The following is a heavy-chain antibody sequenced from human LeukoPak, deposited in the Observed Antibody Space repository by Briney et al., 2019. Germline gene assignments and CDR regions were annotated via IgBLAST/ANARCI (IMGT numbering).Heavy chain of an antibody. CDR3: AKNHGSGYYYYMDV. Sequence: SETLSLTCTVSGYSISSGYYWGWIRQPPGKGLEWIGSIYHSGSTYYNPSLKSRVTMSVDTSKNHFSLKLSSVTAADTAVYYCAKNHGSGYYYYMDVWGKGTTVTVSS. D-gene: IGHD3-10*01. V-gene: IGHV4-38-2*02. CDR2: IYHSGST. J-gene: IGHJ6*03. CDR1: GYSISSGYY.